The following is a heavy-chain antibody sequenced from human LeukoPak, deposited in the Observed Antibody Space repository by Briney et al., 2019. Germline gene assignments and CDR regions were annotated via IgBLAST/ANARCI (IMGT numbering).Heavy chain of an antibody. J-gene: IGHJ5*02. CDR2: IYTSGST. Sequence: SQTLSLTCTVSGGSISSGSYYWSWIRQPAGKGLEWIGRIYTSGSTNYNPSLKSRVTISVDTSKNQFSLKLSSVTAADTAVYYCARDMAAAYNWFDPWGQGTLVTVSS. D-gene: IGHD6-13*01. CDR3: ARDMAAAYNWFDP. CDR1: GGSISSGSYY. V-gene: IGHV4-61*02.